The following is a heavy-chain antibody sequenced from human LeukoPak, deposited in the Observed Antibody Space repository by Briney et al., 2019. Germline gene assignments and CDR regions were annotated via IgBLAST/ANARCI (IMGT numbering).Heavy chain of an antibody. D-gene: IGHD6-6*01. CDR3: AMGAARAFDY. Sequence: GGSLRLSCAASGFTVSSNYMNWVRQAPGRGLEWVSYISRSGSTIYQADSVKGRFTISRDNAKNSLYLQMNSLRAEDTAVYYCAMGAARAFDYWGQGTLVTVSS. CDR2: ISRSGSTI. CDR1: GFTVSSNY. J-gene: IGHJ4*02. V-gene: IGHV3-48*01.